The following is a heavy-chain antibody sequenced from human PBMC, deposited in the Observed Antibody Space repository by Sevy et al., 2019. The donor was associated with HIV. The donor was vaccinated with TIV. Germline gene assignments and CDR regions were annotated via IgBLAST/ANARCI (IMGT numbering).Heavy chain of an antibody. D-gene: IGHD6-13*01. Sequence: GGSLRLSCAASGFTFDDYAMHWVRQAPGKGLEWVSGISWNSGSIGYADSVKGRFTISRDNAKNSLYLQMNSLRAEDTALYYCAKDLSSSSWFFDYWGQGTLLTVSS. CDR3: AKDLSSSSWFFDY. J-gene: IGHJ4*02. CDR2: ISWNSGSI. CDR1: GFTFDDYA. V-gene: IGHV3-9*01.